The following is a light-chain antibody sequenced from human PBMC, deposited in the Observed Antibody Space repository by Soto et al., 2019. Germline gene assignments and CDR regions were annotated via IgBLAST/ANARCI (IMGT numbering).Light chain of an antibody. Sequence: EIVLTQSPGTLSLSPGERATLSCRASESVSDNYLAWYQQRSGQAPRLVIYGASSRASAVPDRFSGSGSGADFTLTISRLEPEEFSVYYCQQYGSSPVTFGGGTKVEIK. V-gene: IGKV3-20*01. CDR2: GAS. J-gene: IGKJ4*01. CDR3: QQYGSSPVT. CDR1: ESVSDNY.